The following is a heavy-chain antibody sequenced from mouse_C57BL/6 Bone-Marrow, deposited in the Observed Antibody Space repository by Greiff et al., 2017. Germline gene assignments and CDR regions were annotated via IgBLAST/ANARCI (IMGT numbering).Heavy chain of an antibody. Sequence: QVQLQQPGAELVKPGASVKLSCKASGYTFTSYWMHWVKQRPGQGLAWIGMIHPNSGSTNYNEKFKSKATLTVDKSSSTAYMQLSSLTSEDSAVYYCARRRIITTVVATDDWGQGTTLTVSS. J-gene: IGHJ2*01. CDR3: ARRRIITTVVATDD. D-gene: IGHD1-1*01. V-gene: IGHV1-64*01. CDR1: GYTFTSYW. CDR2: IHPNSGST.